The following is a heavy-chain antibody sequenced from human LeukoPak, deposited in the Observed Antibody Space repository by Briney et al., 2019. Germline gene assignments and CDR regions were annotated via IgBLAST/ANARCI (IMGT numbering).Heavy chain of an antibody. D-gene: IGHD3-10*01. CDR1: GYTFTDYY. J-gene: IGHJ4*02. CDR2: DDPEDGET. V-gene: IGHV1-69-2*01. CDR3: ATGSLWCGKLPYYFDY. Sequence: GASVKVSCKVSGYTFTDYYMHWVQQAPGKGLEWMGLDDPEDGETIYAEKFQGRVTITADTSTDTAYMELSSLRSEDTAVYYCATGSLWCGKLPYYFDYWGQGTLVTVSS.